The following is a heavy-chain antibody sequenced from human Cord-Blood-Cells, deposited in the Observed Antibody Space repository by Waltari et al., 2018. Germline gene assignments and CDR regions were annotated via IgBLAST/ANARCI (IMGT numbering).Heavy chain of an antibody. J-gene: IGHJ4*02. D-gene: IGHD5-12*01. CDR2: VILIVGTA. CDR3: ARWLDIVATSSEYYFDY. Sequence: QVQLVQSGAEVKKPGSSVKVSWKAAGGSFSSSALSWVRQAPGQGLEWMGGVILIVGTANIEQKFQGRVRITVDESTSTVYMYLSSLRSEDTAVYFCARWLDIVATSSEYYFDYWGQGTLVTVSS. CDR1: GGSFSSSA. V-gene: IGHV1-69*01.